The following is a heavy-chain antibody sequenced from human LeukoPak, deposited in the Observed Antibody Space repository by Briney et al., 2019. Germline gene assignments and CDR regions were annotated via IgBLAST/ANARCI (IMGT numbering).Heavy chain of an antibody. Sequence: GGSLRLSCAASAFTFSSYAMSWVRQAPGKGLEWVSAISGSGSSTYYADSVKGRFTISRNNSKNTLYLQMNSLRAEDTAVYYCARSYYDYVWGMDYWGQGTLVTVSS. CDR1: AFTFSSYA. CDR3: ARSYYDYVWGMDY. J-gene: IGHJ4*02. D-gene: IGHD3-16*01. CDR2: ISGSGSST. V-gene: IGHV3-23*01.